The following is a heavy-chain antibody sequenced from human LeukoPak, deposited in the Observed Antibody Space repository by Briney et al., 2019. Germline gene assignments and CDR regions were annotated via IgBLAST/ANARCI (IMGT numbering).Heavy chain of an antibody. CDR2: IIPIFGTA. CDR1: GGTFSSYA. V-gene: IGHV1-69*01. J-gene: IGHJ3*02. Sequence: SVKVSCMASGGTFSSYAISWVRQAPGQGLEWMGGIIPIFGTANYAQKFQGRVTITADESTSTAYMELSSLRSEDTAVYYCARALPIVVVTAIHWDAFDIWGQGTMVTVSS. CDR3: ARALPIVVVTAIHWDAFDI. D-gene: IGHD2-21*02.